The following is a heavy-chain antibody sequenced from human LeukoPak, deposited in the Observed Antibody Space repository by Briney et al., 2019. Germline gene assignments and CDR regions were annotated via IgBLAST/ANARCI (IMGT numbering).Heavy chain of an antibody. V-gene: IGHV3-9*01. D-gene: IGHD3-22*01. CDR3: AKDIGYYYDSSGYDH. Sequence: GGSLRLSCAASGFTFDDYAMHWVRQAPGKGLEWVSGISWNSGSIGYADSVKGRFTISRDNAKNSLYLQMNSLRAEETALYYCAKDIGYYYDSSGYDHWGQGTLVAVSS. J-gene: IGHJ4*02. CDR2: ISWNSGSI. CDR1: GFTFDDYA.